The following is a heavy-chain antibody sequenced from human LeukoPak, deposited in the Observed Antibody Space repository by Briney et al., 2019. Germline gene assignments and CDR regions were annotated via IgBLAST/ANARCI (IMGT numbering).Heavy chain of an antibody. CDR2: IYSGGST. V-gene: IGHV3-53*05. CDR3: APLGRDASNDIHYK. D-gene: IGHD5-24*01. Sequence: GGSLRLSCAASGFTVSSNYMSWVRQAPGKGLEWVSVIYSGGSTYYADSVKGRFTISRDNSKNTLYLQMSSLRPEDTAVYYCAPLGRDASNDIHYKWGQGTLVTVSS. J-gene: IGHJ4*02. CDR1: GFTVSSNY.